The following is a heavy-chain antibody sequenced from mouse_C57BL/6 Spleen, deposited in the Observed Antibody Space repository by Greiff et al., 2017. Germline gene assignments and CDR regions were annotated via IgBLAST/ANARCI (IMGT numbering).Heavy chain of an antibody. CDR1: GFTFTDYY. CDR2: IRNKANGYTT. Sequence: DVMLVESGGGLVQPGGSLSLSCAASGFTFTDYYMSWVRQPPGKALEWLGFIRNKANGYTTEYSASVKGRFTISRDNSQSILYLQMNALRAEDSATDYCARSPGGYFDVWGTGTTVTVSS. J-gene: IGHJ1*03. V-gene: IGHV7-3*01. CDR3: ARSPGGYFDV.